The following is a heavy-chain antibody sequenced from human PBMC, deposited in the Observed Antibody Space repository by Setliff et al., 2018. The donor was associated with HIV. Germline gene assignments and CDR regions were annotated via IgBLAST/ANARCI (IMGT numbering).Heavy chain of an antibody. Sequence: SETLSRTCAVYGGSFSGYYWNWIRQPPGKGLEWMGEIKHSGSSNYTPSLKSRVTISVDTSKNQFYLKLSSVTAADMAVYYCARGAIQLWLRSYYYMDVWGKGTTVTVSS. J-gene: IGHJ6*03. CDR2: IKHSGSS. CDR1: GGSFSGYY. V-gene: IGHV4-34*01. D-gene: IGHD5-18*01. CDR3: ARGAIQLWLRSYYYMDV.